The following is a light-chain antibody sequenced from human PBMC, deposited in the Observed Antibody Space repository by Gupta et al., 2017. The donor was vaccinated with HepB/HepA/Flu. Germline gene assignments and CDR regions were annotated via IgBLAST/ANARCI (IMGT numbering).Light chain of an antibody. CDR2: AGS. CDR1: QSISKY. Sequence: DIQMTQSPSSLSASVGDRVTITCRASQSISKYLNWYQQKPGKAPKLLIYAGSSLQGGVPSRFSGSSSGTDFLLTISSLQPEDFATYYCQQSYGPPTFGGGTKVEIK. J-gene: IGKJ4*01. V-gene: IGKV1-39*01. CDR3: QQSYGPPT.